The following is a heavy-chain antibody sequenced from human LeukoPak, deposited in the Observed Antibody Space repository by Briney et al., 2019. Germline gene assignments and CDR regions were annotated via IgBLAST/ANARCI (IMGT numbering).Heavy chain of an antibody. V-gene: IGHV4-34*01. CDR2: INHSGST. CDR3: ARGGLKGYSSSWYAADY. CDR1: GGSFSGYY. D-gene: IGHD6-13*01. Sequence: PSETLSLTCAVYGGSFSGYYWSWIRQPPGKGLEWIGEINHSGSTNYNPSLKSRVIISVDTSKNQFSLKLSSVTAADTAVYYCARGGLKGYSSSWYAADYWGQGTLVTVSS. J-gene: IGHJ4*02.